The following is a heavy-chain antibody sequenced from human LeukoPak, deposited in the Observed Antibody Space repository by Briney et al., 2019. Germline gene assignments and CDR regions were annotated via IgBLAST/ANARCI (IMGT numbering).Heavy chain of an antibody. V-gene: IGHV3-23*01. Sequence: GGSLRLSSAASGFTFSITSMSWVRQAPGKGLEWVAVTFGGGDGTYYADSVKGRFTISRDNSNNTLYLQMNSLRAEDTAVYYCAKLTTSWGQGTLVTVSS. CDR1: GFTFSITS. J-gene: IGHJ4*02. CDR2: TFGGGDGT. CDR3: AKLTTS. D-gene: IGHD4-11*01.